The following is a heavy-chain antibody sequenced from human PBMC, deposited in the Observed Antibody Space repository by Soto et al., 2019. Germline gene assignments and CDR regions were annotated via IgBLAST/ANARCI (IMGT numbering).Heavy chain of an antibody. CDR1: GFTFSNYW. J-gene: IGHJ4*02. CDR3: PRDENYSIFDH. CDR2: IDQDGSEK. Sequence: GGSLRLSCAASGFTFSNYWMSWVRQAPGKGLEWVANIDQDGSEKNYVDSVKGRFTISRDYAKSSLYLQMNSLRGEDTAVYYCPRDENYSIFDHWGQGVLVTVSS. V-gene: IGHV3-7*03. D-gene: IGHD1-7*01.